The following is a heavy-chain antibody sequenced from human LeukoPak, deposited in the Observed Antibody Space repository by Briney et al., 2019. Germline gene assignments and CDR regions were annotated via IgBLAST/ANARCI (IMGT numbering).Heavy chain of an antibody. CDR1: GGSISSDDYY. CDR3: AASSGVTLGRF. CDR2: IYYTGIT. J-gene: IGHJ4*02. V-gene: IGHV4-30-4*01. Sequence: PSETLSLTCTVSGGSISSDDYYWSWIRQPPGKGLEWIGYIYYTGITSYNPSLKSRVTMSVDTSMNQLSLKLTSLTAADTAVYYCAASSGVTLGRFWGQGTLVTVSS. D-gene: IGHD3-16*01.